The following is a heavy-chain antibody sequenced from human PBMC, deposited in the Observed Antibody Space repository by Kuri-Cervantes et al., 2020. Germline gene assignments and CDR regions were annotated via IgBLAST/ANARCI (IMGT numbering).Heavy chain of an antibody. CDR3: ARGVVVTDLRGFYYFDY. J-gene: IGHJ4*02. V-gene: IGHV1-3*02. Sequence: ASVKVSCKASGYTFTSYAMHWVRQAPGQRLEWMGWSNAGNGNTKYSQEFQGRVTMTRDTSISTAYMELSRLRSDDTAVYYCARGVVVTDLRGFYYFDYWGQGTLVTVSS. CDR2: SNAGNGNT. CDR1: GYTFTSYA. D-gene: IGHD2-21*02.